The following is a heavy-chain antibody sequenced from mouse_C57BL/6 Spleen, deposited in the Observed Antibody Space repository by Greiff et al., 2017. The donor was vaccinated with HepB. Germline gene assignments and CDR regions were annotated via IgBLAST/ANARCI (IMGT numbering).Heavy chain of an antibody. V-gene: IGHV1-20*01. J-gene: IGHJ4*01. Sequence: EVQLQQSGPELVKPGDSVKITCKASGYSFTGYFMNWVMQSHGKSLEWLGRINPYNGDTFYNQKFKGKATLTVDIYSSTAHMQLRSLTSEDSAVYYCARSGEAMDYWGQGTSVTVSS. D-gene: IGHD1-3*01. CDR2: INPYNGDT. CDR1: GYSFTGYF. CDR3: ARSGEAMDY.